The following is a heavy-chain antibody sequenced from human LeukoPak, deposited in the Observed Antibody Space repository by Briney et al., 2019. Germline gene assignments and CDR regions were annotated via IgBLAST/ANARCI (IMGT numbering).Heavy chain of an antibody. CDR3: AGAYYDSSGYFNFDY. CDR1: GDSVSSNNAA. CDR2: TYYRSKWYN. D-gene: IGHD3-22*01. Sequence: SQTLSLTCAISGDSVSSNNAAWNWIRQSPSRGLEWLGRTYYRSKWYNNYAVSVKSRIIINPDTSKNQFSLQLNSVTPEDTAVYYCAGAYYDSSGYFNFDYWGRGTLVTVSS. J-gene: IGHJ4*02. V-gene: IGHV6-1*01.